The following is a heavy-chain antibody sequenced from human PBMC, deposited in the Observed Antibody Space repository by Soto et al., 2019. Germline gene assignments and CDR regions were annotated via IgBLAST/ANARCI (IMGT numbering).Heavy chain of an antibody. V-gene: IGHV4-4*07. CDR1: GGSISSYY. CDR3: ARETYYYDSSVTGPLDY. CDR2: IYTSGST. J-gene: IGHJ4*02. D-gene: IGHD3-22*01. Sequence: SETLSLTCTVSGGSISSYYWSWIRQPAGKGLEWIGRIYTSGSTNYNPSLKSRVTMSVDTSKNQFSLKLSSVTAADTAVYYCARETYYYDSSVTGPLDYWGQGTLVTVSS.